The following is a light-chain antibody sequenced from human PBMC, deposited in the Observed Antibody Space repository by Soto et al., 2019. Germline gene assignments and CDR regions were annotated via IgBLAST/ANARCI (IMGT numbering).Light chain of an antibody. CDR1: SSNIGNEY. Sequence: QSVLTQPPSVSAAPGQKVTISCSGGSSNIGNEYVSWYQQLPGTAPKLLIYDNNKRPSGIPDRFSGSKSGTSATLGITGLQTGDEADYYCGTWDSSLSAGQFGGGTKVTVL. CDR3: GTWDSSLSAGQ. V-gene: IGLV1-51*01. J-gene: IGLJ2*01. CDR2: DNN.